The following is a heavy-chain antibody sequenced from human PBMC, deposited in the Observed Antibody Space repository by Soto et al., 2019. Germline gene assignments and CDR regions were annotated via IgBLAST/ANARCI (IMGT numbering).Heavy chain of an antibody. CDR3: ARADITIFGVKSYYYYGMDV. Sequence: ASVKVSCKASGGTFSSYAISWVRQAPGQGLEWMGGIIPIFGTANYAQKFQGRVTITADESTSTAYMELSSLRSEDTAVYYCARADITIFGVKSYYYYGMDVWGQGTTITVSS. V-gene: IGHV1-69*13. D-gene: IGHD3-3*01. CDR1: GGTFSSYA. CDR2: IIPIFGTA. J-gene: IGHJ6*02.